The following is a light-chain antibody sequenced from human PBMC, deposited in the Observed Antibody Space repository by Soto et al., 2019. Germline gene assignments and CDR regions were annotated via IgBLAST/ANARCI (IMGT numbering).Light chain of an antibody. CDR3: QQYGSSLT. J-gene: IGKJ1*01. V-gene: IGKV3-20*01. CDR1: QSVSSTY. CDR2: GAS. Sequence: EIVLTQSPGTLSLSPGERATLSCRASQSVSSTYLGWYQQKPGQAPRLLIYGASSRATGIPDRFSGSGSGTDFTLTISRLEPEDFAVCYCQQYGSSLTFGQGTKVEIK.